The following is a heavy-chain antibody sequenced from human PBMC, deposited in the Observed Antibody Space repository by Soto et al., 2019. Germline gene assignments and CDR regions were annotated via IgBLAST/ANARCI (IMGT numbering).Heavy chain of an antibody. J-gene: IGHJ6*02. D-gene: IGHD2-2*01. V-gene: IGHV5-10-1*01. CDR3: ARRRRCSSTSCYSGYYYGMDV. CDR2: IDPSDAYT. CDR1: GYSFTSYW. Sequence: GESLKISCKGSGYSFTSYWISWVRQMPGKGLEWMGRIDPSDAYTNYSPSFQGHVTISADKSISTAYLQWSSLKASDTAMYYCARRRRCSSTSCYSGYYYGMDVWGQGTTVTVSS.